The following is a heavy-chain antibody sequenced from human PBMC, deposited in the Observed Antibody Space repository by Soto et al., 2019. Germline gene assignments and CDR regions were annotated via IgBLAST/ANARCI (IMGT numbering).Heavy chain of an antibody. CDR2: ISYDGSNK. V-gene: IGHV3-30-3*01. J-gene: IGHJ6*02. Sequence: QVQLVESGGGVVQPGRSLRLSCAASGFTFSSYAMHWVRQAPGKGLEWVAVISYDGSNKYYADSVKGRFTISRDNSKNTLYLQMNSLRAEDTAVYYCAREEVGAFYYYYGMDVWGQGTTVTVSS. CDR1: GFTFSSYA. CDR3: AREEVGAFYYYYGMDV. D-gene: IGHD1-26*01.